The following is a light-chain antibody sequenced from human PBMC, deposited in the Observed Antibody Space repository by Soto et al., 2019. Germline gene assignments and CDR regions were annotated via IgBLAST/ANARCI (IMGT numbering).Light chain of an antibody. CDR2: GAS. V-gene: IGKV3-20*01. CDR1: QSFSSTF. J-gene: IGKJ1*01. CDR3: EQYSGSPRS. Sequence: CRGTRYYCPVEEPTLSCRVSQSFSSTFLAWYQQKPGQAPRLLIHGASSSATGIPARYSGMGSGKDFTPTISILESEDLAVYYIEQYSGSPRSFGQGTRVDIK.